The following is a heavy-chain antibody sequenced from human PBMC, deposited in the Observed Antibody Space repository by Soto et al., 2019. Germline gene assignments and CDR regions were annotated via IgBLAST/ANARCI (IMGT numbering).Heavy chain of an antibody. J-gene: IGHJ6*02. CDR3: ARTRITMIVVAIDYYGMDV. Sequence: QVQLVQSGAEVKKPGASVKVSCKASGYTFTSYGISWVRQAPGQGLEWMGWISAYNGNTNYAQKXXGRGTMTPDTXXGXAXXELRSLRSDDTAVYYCARTRITMIVVAIDYYGMDVWGQGTTVTVSS. V-gene: IGHV1-18*01. D-gene: IGHD3-22*01. CDR2: ISAYNGNT. CDR1: GYTFTSYG.